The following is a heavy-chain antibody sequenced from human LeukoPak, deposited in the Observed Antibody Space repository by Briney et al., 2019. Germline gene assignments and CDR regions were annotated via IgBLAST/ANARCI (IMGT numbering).Heavy chain of an antibody. Sequence: ASVKVSCKASGYTFTSYYMHWVRQAPGQGLEWMGIINPSGGSTSHAQKFQGRVTMTRDTSTSTVYMELSSLKSEDTAVYYCARDPVEYSSGWYDPYYHGMDVWGQGTTVTVSS. D-gene: IGHD6-19*01. CDR2: INPSGGST. CDR1: GYTFTSYY. J-gene: IGHJ6*02. CDR3: ARDPVEYSSGWYDPYYHGMDV. V-gene: IGHV1-46*01.